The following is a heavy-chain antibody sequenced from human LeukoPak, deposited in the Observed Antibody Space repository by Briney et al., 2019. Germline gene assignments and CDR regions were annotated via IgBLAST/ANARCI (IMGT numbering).Heavy chain of an antibody. Sequence: SETLSLTCTVSGGSISSHYWSWIRQPPGKGLEWIGYIYYSGSTNYNPSLKSRVTISVDTSKNQFSLKLSSVTAADTAVYYCARVVHGDYVIWFDPWGQGTLVTVSS. CDR2: IYYSGST. CDR1: GGSISSHY. CDR3: ARVVHGDYVIWFDP. J-gene: IGHJ5*02. V-gene: IGHV4-59*11. D-gene: IGHD4-17*01.